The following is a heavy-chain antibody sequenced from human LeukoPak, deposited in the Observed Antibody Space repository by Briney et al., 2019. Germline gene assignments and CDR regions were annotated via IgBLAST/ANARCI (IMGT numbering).Heavy chain of an antibody. CDR2: IYYSGST. V-gene: IGHV4-59*01. CDR1: GGSISYYY. D-gene: IGHD3-16*01. Sequence: KPSETLSLTCTVSGGSISYYYWSWIRQPPGKGRELIGYIYYSGSTNYNPSLKSRVTISVDTSKNQFSMKLNSVTAADTAVYYCARVWSSRKAFDIWGQGKMVTVSS. CDR3: ARVWSSRKAFDI. J-gene: IGHJ3*02.